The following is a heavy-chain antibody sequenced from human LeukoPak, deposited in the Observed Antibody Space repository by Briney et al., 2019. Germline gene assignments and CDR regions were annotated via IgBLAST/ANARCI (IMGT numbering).Heavy chain of an antibody. J-gene: IGHJ4*02. V-gene: IGHV1-2*02. CDR3: AREAGIFGVVIGNDY. CDR2: INPNSGGT. D-gene: IGHD3-3*01. Sequence: ASVKVSCEASGYTFTGYYMHWVRQAPGQGLEWMGWINPNSGGTNYAQKFQGRVTMTRDTSISTAYMELSRLRSDDTAVYYCAREAGIFGVVIGNDYWGQGTLVTVSS. CDR1: GYTFTGYY.